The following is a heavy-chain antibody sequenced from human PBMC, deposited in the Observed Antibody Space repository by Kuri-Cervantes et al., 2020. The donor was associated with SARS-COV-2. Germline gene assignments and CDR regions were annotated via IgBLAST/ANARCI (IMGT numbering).Heavy chain of an antibody. CDR2: IYYSGST. J-gene: IGHJ6*02. Sequence: SETLSLTCTVSGGSISSSSYYWGWIRQPPGKGLEWIGSIYYSGSTYYNPSLKSRVTMSVDTSKNQFSLKLSSVTAADTAVYYCARSITIFGVEAYGMDVWGQGTTVTVSS. CDR1: GGSISSSSYY. V-gene: IGHV4-39*07. D-gene: IGHD3-3*01. CDR3: ARSITIFGVEAYGMDV.